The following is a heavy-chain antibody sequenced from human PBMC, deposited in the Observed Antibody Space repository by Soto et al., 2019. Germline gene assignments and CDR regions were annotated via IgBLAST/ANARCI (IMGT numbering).Heavy chain of an antibody. J-gene: IGHJ3*02. CDR1: GFTFSRYG. CDR3: AREALGAFDI. D-gene: IGHD6-13*01. V-gene: IGHV3-33*01. Sequence: GGSLRLSGAASGFTFSRYGMHWVRQAPGKGLEWVAVIWYDGSNKYYADSVKGRFTISRDNSKNTLYLQMNSLRAEDTAVYYCAREALGAFDIWGQGTMVTVSS. CDR2: IWYDGSNK.